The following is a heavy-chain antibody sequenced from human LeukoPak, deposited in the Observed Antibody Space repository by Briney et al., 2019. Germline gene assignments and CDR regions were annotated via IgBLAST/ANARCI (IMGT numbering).Heavy chain of an antibody. CDR2: IYYSGST. J-gene: IGHJ4*02. V-gene: IGHV4-59*01. CDR1: GGSLSSYY. CDR3: ARNGAAWDYYFDY. D-gene: IGHD4-17*01. Sequence: SETLSLTRTVSGGSLSSYYWSWIRQPPGKGREWIGYIYYSGSTNYNPTLKSRVTISVDTSKNQFSLKLSSVTAADTAVNYWARNGAAWDYYFDYWGQGTLVTVSS.